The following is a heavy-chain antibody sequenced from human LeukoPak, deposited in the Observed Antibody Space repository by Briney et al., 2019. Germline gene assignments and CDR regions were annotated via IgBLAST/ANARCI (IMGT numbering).Heavy chain of an antibody. CDR3: ARELWVLAGTRGGAFDI. CDR2: INPRGGST. D-gene: IGHD1-1*01. CDR1: GDTFTSYY. V-gene: IGHV1-46*01. J-gene: IGHJ3*02. Sequence: ASVKVSCKASGDTFTSYYMHWVRQAPGQGLEWMGIINPRGGSTSYAQKFQGRVTMTRDTSASTVYIELSSLRSDDTAVYYCARELWVLAGTRGGAFDIWGQGTMVAVSS.